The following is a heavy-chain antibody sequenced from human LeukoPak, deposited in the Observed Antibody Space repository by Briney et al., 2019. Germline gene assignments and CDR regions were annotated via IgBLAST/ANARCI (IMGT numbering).Heavy chain of an antibody. CDR1: GFTFSSYS. CDR2: IGGSSSYI. J-gene: IGHJ4*02. V-gene: IGHV3-21*05. Sequence: GGSLRLSCAASGFTFSSYSMNWVRQAPGKGLEWLSYIGGSSSYIYYADSVKGRFTISRDNAKNSLYLQMNSLRAEDTAVYYCARDGMNEARWYFDYWGQGTLVTVSS. CDR3: ARDGMNEARWYFDY. D-gene: IGHD1-26*01.